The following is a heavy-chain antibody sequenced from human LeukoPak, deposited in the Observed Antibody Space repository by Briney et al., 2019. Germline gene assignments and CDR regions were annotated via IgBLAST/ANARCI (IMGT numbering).Heavy chain of an antibody. D-gene: IGHD3-22*01. J-gene: IGHJ4*02. CDR3: AKNGYYYDSSGEKPYYFDY. CDR1: GFTFSSYA. Sequence: GGSLRLSCAASGFTFSSYAMSWVRQAPGKGLEWVSAISGSGGSTYYADSVKGRFTISRDNSKNTLYLQMNSLRAEDTAVYYCAKNGYYYDSSGEKPYYFDYWGQGTLVTVSP. CDR2: ISGSGGST. V-gene: IGHV3-23*01.